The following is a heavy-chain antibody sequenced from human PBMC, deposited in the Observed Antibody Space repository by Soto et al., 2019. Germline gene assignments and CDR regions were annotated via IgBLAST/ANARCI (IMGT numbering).Heavy chain of an antibody. V-gene: IGHV4-59*08. CDR3: ARHLVDTWKGYPYYSDMGV. D-gene: IGHD3-3*01. Sequence: QVQLQESGPGLVKPSETLSLTCSVPGGSIRSHNWSWLRQPPGKGLEWIGCMYYSAMTEYNPSLKSRANVSAATSNNQVSLKLSSATAADTGVHYCARHLVDTWKGYPYYSDMGVWGKWTAVSVSS. CDR2: MYYSAMT. CDR1: GGSIRSHN. J-gene: IGHJ6*03.